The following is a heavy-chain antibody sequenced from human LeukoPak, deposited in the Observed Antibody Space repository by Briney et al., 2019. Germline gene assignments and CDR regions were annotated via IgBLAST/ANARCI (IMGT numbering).Heavy chain of an antibody. CDR1: GYTFTGYY. D-gene: IGHD3-10*01. CDR2: INPNSGGT. V-gene: IGHV1-2*02. CDR3: ARDLGGWGVQDY. J-gene: IGHJ4*02. Sequence: ASVKVSCKASGYTFTGYYMHWVRQAPGQGLEWMGWINPNSGGTNYAQKFQGRVTMTRDTSISTAYMELSRLRSDDTAVYYCARDLGGWGVQDYWGQGTLVTVSS.